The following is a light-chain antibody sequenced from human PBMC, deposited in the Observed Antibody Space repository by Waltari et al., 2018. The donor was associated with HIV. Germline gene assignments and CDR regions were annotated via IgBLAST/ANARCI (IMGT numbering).Light chain of an antibody. CDR1: SSDVGGYNH. CDR2: EVS. V-gene: IGLV2-14*01. Sequence: QSALTQPASVSGSPGQSITISCTDTSSDVGGYNHFSWYQQHPGNAPKLMIYEVSNWPSGVSNRFSGSKSGNTASLTISGLQAEDEADYYCSSYTSSSTLEVVFGGGTKLTVL. J-gene: IGLJ3*02. CDR3: SSYTSSSTLEVV.